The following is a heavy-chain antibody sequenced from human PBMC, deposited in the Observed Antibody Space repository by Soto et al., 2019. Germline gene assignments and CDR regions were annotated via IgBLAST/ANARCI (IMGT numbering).Heavy chain of an antibody. CDR1: GYTFTSYG. J-gene: IGHJ4*01. CDR3: ARGSIAAAGPDY. Sequence: ASVKVSCKASGYTFTSYGISWLRQAHGQGLERMGRISVYTGNTSHAQKLQGRVTMPTDTAPRTAYMELRSLRSDDTAVYYCARGSIAAAGPDYFGHGALVTVAS. V-gene: IGHV1-18*04. D-gene: IGHD6-13*01. CDR2: ISVYTGNT.